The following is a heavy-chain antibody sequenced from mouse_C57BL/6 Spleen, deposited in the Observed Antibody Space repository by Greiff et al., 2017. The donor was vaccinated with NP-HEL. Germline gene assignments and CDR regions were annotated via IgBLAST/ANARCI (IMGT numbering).Heavy chain of an antibody. CDR3: ARGYGPGDYAMDY. V-gene: IGHV1-55*01. D-gene: IGHD2-10*02. CDR1: GYTFTSYW. Sequence: QVQLQQPGAELVKPGASVKMSCKASGYTFTSYWITWVKQRPGQGLEWIGDIYPGSGSTNYNEKFKSKATLTVDTSSSTAYMQLSSLTSEDSAVYYCARGYGPGDYAMDYWGQGTSVTVSS. J-gene: IGHJ4*01. CDR2: IYPGSGST.